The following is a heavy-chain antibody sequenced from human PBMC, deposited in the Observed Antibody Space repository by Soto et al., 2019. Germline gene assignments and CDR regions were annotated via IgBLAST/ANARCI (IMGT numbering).Heavy chain of an antibody. CDR1: GYSFTSYW. J-gene: IGHJ4*02. D-gene: IGHD3-3*01. CDR3: ARWSGSHASGFDC. CDR2: IYPGDSDT. Sequence: GESLKISCQGSGYSFTSYWIGWVRQMPGKGLEWMGIIYPGDSDTRYSPSFQGQVTISVDKSISTAYLQWSSLKASDTAMYYCARWSGSHASGFDCWGQGTLVTVSS. V-gene: IGHV5-51*01.